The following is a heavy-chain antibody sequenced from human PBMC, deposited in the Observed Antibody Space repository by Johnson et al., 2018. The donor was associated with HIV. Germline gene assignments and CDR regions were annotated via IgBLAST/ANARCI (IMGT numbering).Heavy chain of an antibody. V-gene: IGHV3-30*02. D-gene: IGHD5-12*01. J-gene: IGHJ3*02. CDR2: IRYDGSNK. CDR3: AREGGGYDGKGAFDI. Sequence: QVQLVESGGGVVQTGGSLRLSCAASGFTFSSYGMHWVRQAPGKGLEWVAFIRYDGSNKYYADSVKGRFTISRDNSKNTLYLQMNSLRAEDTAVYYCAREGGGYDGKGAFDIWGQGTMVTVSS. CDR1: GFTFSSYG.